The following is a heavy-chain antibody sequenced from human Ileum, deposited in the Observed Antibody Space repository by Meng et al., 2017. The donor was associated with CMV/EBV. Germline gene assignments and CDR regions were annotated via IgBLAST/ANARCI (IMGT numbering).Heavy chain of an antibody. Sequence: SETLSLTCTVSGGSINNRSYYWAWIRQAPGKGLEWIGSLFYSGNTYYKPFLESRVTISVDTSKNQFSLKLSSVTAADTAVYYCARSPARTYSWVAWFDPWGQGTLVTVSS. CDR1: GGSINNRSYY. V-gene: IGHV4-39*07. CDR3: ARSPARTYSWVAWFDP. D-gene: IGHD1-26*01. CDR2: LFYSGNT. J-gene: IGHJ5*02.